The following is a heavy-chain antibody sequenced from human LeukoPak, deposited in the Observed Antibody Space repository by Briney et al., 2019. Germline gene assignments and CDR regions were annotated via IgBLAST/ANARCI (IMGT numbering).Heavy chain of an antibody. D-gene: IGHD6-19*01. V-gene: IGHV1-2*02. CDR1: GFTFSSFG. Sequence: GGSLRLSCAASGFTFSSFGMHWVRQAPGQGLEWMGWINPNSGATTYAQKFQGRVTMTRDTSITTAYMELSRLRSDDTAVYYCARVVAGNWFDPWGQGTLVTVSS. J-gene: IGHJ5*02. CDR3: ARVVAGNWFDP. CDR2: INPNSGAT.